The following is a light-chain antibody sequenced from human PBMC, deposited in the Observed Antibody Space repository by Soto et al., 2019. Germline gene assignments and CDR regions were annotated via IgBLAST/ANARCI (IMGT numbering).Light chain of an antibody. CDR3: QQYTKWPIT. J-gene: IGKJ5*01. CDR1: QTVGRDY. Sequence: EMVMTQSPGTLSVSPGARATLSCRASQTVGRDYLAWYQHKPGQAPRLLIYGISNRDTGIPDRFSGSGSGTEFTLTISSVQPEDVAIYDCQQYTKWPITFGQGTRLE. V-gene: IGKV3D-15*01. CDR2: GIS.